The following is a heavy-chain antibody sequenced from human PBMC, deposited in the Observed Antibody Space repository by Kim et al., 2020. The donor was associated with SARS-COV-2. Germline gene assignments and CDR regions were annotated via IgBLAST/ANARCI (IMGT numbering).Heavy chain of an antibody. Sequence: SETLSLTCTGSGGSISSYYWSWIRQPPGKGLEWIGYIYYSGSTNYNPSLKSRVTISVDTSKNQFSLKLSSVTAAYTVVYYCARGDGYCTNGVCCWFDPLG. CDR3: ARGDGYCTNGVCCWFDP. CDR2: IYYSGST. D-gene: IGHD2-8*01. V-gene: IGHV4-59*01. J-gene: IGHJ5*02. CDR1: GGSISSYY.